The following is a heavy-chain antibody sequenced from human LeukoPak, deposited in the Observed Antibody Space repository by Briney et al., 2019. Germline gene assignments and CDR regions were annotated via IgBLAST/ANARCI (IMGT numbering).Heavy chain of an antibody. D-gene: IGHD3-3*01. CDR2: INSDGSST. CDR1: GFTFSSYW. CDR3: SRLLYDFWSGYFSGMDV. V-gene: IGHV3-74*01. J-gene: IGHJ6*02. Sequence: GGSLRLSCAASGFTFSSYWMHWVRHAPGKGLVWVSRINSDGSSTSYADSVKGRFTISRDNAKNTLYLQMNSLRAEDTAVYYCSRLLYDFWSGYFSGMDVWGQGTTVTVSS.